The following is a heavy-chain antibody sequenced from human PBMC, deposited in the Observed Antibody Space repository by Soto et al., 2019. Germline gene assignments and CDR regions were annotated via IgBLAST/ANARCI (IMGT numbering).Heavy chain of an antibody. V-gene: IGHV4-4*02. CDR3: ARGRDSSSGSYPYFDY. J-gene: IGHJ4*02. D-gene: IGHD3-10*01. CDR1: SGSISSSHW. Sequence: QVQLQESGPGLVKPSGTLSLTCAVSSGSISSSHWWSWVRQPPGKGLEWIGEIYHSGSTNYNPSLKSRVTISVDKSKNQFSLNLSSVTAADTAVYYCARGRDSSSGSYPYFDYWVQGTLVNVSS. CDR2: IYHSGST.